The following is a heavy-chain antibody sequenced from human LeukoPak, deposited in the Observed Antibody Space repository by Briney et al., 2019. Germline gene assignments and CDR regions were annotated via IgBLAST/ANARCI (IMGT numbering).Heavy chain of an antibody. CDR1: GFTFDDYA. D-gene: IGHD2-21*02. J-gene: IGHJ2*01. CDR2: ISYNSDTI. CDR3: AKDYCGGDCYSGWYFDL. V-gene: IGHV3-9*01. Sequence: GGSLRLSCAASGFTFDDYAMHWVRQAPGKGLEWVSGISYNSDTIAYADSVKGRFTISRDNAKNSLYLQMNSLRAEDTALYYCAKDYCGGDCYSGWYFDLWGRGSLVTVSS.